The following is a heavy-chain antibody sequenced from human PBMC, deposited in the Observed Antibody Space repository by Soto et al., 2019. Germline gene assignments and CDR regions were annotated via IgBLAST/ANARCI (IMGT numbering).Heavy chain of an antibody. CDR2: IYYSGST. CDR1: GGSISSGGYY. Sequence: KPSETLSLTCTVSGGSISSGGYYWSWIRQHPGKGLEWIGYIYYSGSTYYNPSLKSRVTISVDTSKNQFSLKLSSVTAADTAVYYCARDWGLYCSGGSCHPIDPWGQGTLVTVSS. J-gene: IGHJ5*02. CDR3: ARDWGLYCSGGSCHPIDP. D-gene: IGHD2-15*01. V-gene: IGHV4-30-4*08.